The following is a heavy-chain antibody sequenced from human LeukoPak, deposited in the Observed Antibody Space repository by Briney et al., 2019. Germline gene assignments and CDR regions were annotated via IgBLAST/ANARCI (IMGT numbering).Heavy chain of an antibody. CDR1: GYTFTSYY. J-gene: IGHJ4*02. D-gene: IGHD2-15*01. CDR3: ARGRRYCSGGSCYRDFDY. V-gene: IGHV1-46*01. CDR2: INPNGGGT. Sequence: ASVKVSCKASGYTFTSYYMHWVRQAPGQGFEWMGAINPNGGGTSHAQQLQGRLTMTRDMSTSTVYMDLSSLRSEDTAVYYCARGRRYCSGGSCYRDFDYWGQGTLVTVSS.